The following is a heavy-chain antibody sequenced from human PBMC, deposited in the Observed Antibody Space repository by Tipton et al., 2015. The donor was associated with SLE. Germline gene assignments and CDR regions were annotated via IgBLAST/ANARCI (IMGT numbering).Heavy chain of an antibody. V-gene: IGHV4-59*12. D-gene: IGHD5-24*01. CDR2: IYYSGSS. Sequence: GLVKPSETLSLTCIVSGGSISSYYWSWIRQPPGKGLEWIGYIYYSGSSNYNPSLKSRVTISVDTSKNQFSLNLNSVTDADTAVYYCARDREMAANYYYYLDVWGKGTTVTVSS. J-gene: IGHJ6*03. CDR3: ARDREMAANYYYYLDV. CDR1: GGSISSYY.